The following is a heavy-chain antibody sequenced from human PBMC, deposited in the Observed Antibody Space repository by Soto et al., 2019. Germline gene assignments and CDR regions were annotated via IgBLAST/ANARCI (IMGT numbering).Heavy chain of an antibody. CDR2: ISSSSSYI. CDR3: ARDPTLRPLGFGSAYGVDV. J-gene: IGHJ6*02. V-gene: IGHV3-21*01. Sequence: PGGSLRLSCAASGFTFSSYSMNWVRQAPGKGPEWVSSISSSSSYIYYADSVKGRFTVSRDNAKNSLYLQMNSLRAEDTAVYYCARDPTLRPLGFGSAYGVDVWGQGTTVTVSS. CDR1: GFTFSSYS. D-gene: IGHD3-16*01.